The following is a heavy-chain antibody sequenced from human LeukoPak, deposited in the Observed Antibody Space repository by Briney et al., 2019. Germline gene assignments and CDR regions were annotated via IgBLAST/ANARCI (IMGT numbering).Heavy chain of an antibody. CDR2: ISYDESNK. D-gene: IGHD2-8*01. CDR3: AKDLPNGPSDY. J-gene: IGHJ4*02. V-gene: IGHV3-30-3*01. Sequence: PGGSLRLSCAASVFTFSSYPMRWVRQAPGKGLEWLAVISYDESNKYYADSVKGRFTVSRDNSKNTLYLQMNSLRAEDTAVYYCAKDLPNGPSDYWGQGTLVTVSS. CDR1: VFTFSSYP.